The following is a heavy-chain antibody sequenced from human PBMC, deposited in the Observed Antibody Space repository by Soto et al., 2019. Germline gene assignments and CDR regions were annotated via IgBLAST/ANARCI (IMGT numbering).Heavy chain of an antibody. CDR3: ARVGRDGYNWYAFDI. J-gene: IGHJ3*02. CDR1: GGSFSGYY. V-gene: IGHV4-34*01. CDR2: INHSGST. D-gene: IGHD5-12*01. Sequence: SETLSLTCAVYGGSFSGYYWSWIRQPPGKGLGWIGEINHSGSTNYNPSLKSRVTISVDTSKNQFSLKLSSVTAADTAVYYCARVGRDGYNWYAFDIWGQGTMVTVSS.